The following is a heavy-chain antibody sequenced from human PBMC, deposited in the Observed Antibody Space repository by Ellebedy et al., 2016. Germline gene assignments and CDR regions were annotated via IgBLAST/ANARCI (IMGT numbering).Heavy chain of an antibody. D-gene: IGHD2-15*01. Sequence: GESLKISCVASGYTFSPFWMHWVRQAPGKGLEWVSHIGGDGTTTAYADSVKGRFTISRDNSKNTLYLQMNSLRAEDTAVYYCAKEFGCSGGICYYVFDYWGQGTLVTVSS. J-gene: IGHJ4*02. CDR3: AKEFGCSGGICYYVFDY. V-gene: IGHV3-74*01. CDR1: GYTFSPFW. CDR2: IGGDGTTT.